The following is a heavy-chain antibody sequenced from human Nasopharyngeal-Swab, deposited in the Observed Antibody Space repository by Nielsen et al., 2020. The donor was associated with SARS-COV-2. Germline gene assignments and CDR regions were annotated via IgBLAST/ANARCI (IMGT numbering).Heavy chain of an antibody. V-gene: IGHV1-3*01. CDR2: INAGNGNT. CDR3: ATPMTTVTSFDY. Sequence: SVTVSCKASGYTFTSYAMHWVRQAPGQRLEWMGWINAGNGNTKYSQKFQGRVTITRDTSASTAYMELSSLRSEDTAVYYCATPMTTVTSFDYWGQGTLVTVSS. J-gene: IGHJ4*02. D-gene: IGHD4-17*01. CDR1: GYTFTSYA.